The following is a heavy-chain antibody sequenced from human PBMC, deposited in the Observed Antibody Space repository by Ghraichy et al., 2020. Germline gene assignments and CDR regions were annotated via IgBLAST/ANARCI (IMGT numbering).Heavy chain of an antibody. J-gene: IGHJ6*03. CDR1: GFTFSSYG. CDR3: AKDPAIFGVLTQGLYMDV. V-gene: IGHV3-30*02. Sequence: GESLNISCAASGFTFSSYGMHWVRQAPGKGLEWVAFIRYDGSNKYYADSVKGRFTISRDSSKNTLYLQMNSLRAEDTAVYYCAKDPAIFGVLTQGLYMDVWGKGTTVTVSS. D-gene: IGHD3-3*01. CDR2: IRYDGSNK.